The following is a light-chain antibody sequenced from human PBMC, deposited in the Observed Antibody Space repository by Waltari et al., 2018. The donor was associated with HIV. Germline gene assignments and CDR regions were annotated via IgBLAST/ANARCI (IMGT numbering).Light chain of an antibody. Sequence: SSLSASVGDRVTLTCRASQDISTYLNWFQQRPGKAPKSLISGAADLQSGVSSRFSGSGSGTDFTLTISSLQPEDFATYYCQQSYSLPLTFGPGTTV. CDR2: GAA. J-gene: IGKJ3*01. CDR1: QDISTY. CDR3: QQSYSLPLT. V-gene: IGKV1-39*01.